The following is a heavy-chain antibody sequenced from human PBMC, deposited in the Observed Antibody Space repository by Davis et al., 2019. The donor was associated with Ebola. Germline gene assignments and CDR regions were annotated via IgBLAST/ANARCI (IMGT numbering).Heavy chain of an antibody. CDR3: AKEKYSSGWPPGG. J-gene: IGHJ4*02. Sequence: GESLKISCAGSGFTFSSYAMSWVRQAPGKGLEWVSAISGSGGSTYYADSVKGRFTISRDNSKNTLYLQMNSLRAEDTAVYYCAKEKYSSGWPPGGWGQGTLVTVSS. CDR2: ISGSGGST. CDR1: GFTFSSYA. D-gene: IGHD6-19*01. V-gene: IGHV3-23*01.